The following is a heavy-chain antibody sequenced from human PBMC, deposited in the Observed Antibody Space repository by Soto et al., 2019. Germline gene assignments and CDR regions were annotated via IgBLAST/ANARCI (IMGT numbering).Heavy chain of an antibody. CDR1: GFTFSSYD. CDR2: IGTAGDT. V-gene: IGHV3-13*01. D-gene: IGHD3-10*01. Sequence: EVQLVESGGGLVQPGGSLRLSCAASGFTFSSYDMHWVRQATGKGLEWVSAIGTAGDTYYPGSVKGRFTISRENAKNSLYLQMNSLRAGDTAVYYGARGRDGDYYYYVDVWGKGTTVTVSS. CDR3: ARGRDGDYYYYVDV. J-gene: IGHJ6*03.